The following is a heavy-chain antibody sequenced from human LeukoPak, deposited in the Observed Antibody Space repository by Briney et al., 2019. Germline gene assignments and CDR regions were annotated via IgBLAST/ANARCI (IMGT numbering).Heavy chain of an antibody. V-gene: IGHV3-30-3*01. Sequence: GGSLRLSCAASGFTFSSYAMHWVRQAPGKGLEWVAVISYDGSNKYYADSVKGRFTISRDNSKNTLYLQMNSLRAEDTAVYYCARDLSGYFDYWGQGTLVTVSP. J-gene: IGHJ4*02. CDR1: GFTFSSYA. D-gene: IGHD6-19*01. CDR2: ISYDGSNK. CDR3: ARDLSGYFDY.